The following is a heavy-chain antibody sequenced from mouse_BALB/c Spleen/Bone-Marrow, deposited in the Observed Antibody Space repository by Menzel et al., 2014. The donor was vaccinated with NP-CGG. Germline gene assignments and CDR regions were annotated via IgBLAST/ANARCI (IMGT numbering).Heavy chain of an antibody. CDR2: IDPANGYT. CDR3: ARSDY. V-gene: IGHV1-54*02. Sequence: QVQLQQSGAELVRPGTSVKVSCKASGYAFTNYLIEWVKQRPGQGLEWIGRIDPANGYTKYDPKFQGKATITADTSSNTAYLQLSSLISEDTAVYYCARSDYWGQGTTLTVSS. CDR1: GYAFTNYL. J-gene: IGHJ2*01.